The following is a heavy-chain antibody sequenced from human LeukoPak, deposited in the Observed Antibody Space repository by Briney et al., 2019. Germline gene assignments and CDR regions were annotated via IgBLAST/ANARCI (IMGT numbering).Heavy chain of an antibody. J-gene: IGHJ6*02. V-gene: IGHV3-30-3*01. Sequence: GGSLRLSCAASGFTFSSYAMHWVRKAPGKGLEWVAVISYDGSNKYYADSVKGRFTISRDNSKNTLYLQMNSLGAEDTAVYYCARDGIVVVPAAITYYYYGMDVWGQGTTVTVSS. CDR2: ISYDGSNK. CDR1: GFTFSSYA. D-gene: IGHD2-2*02. CDR3: ARDGIVVVPAAITYYYYGMDV.